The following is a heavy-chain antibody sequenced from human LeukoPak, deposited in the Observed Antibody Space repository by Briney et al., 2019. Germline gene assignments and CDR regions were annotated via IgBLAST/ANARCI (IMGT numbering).Heavy chain of an antibody. V-gene: IGHV4-30-2*01. D-gene: IGHD3-10*01. CDR1: GGSISSGDYS. CDR3: ARGGSGTNDAFDI. J-gene: IGHJ3*02. Sequence: SETLSLTCAVSGGSISSGDYSWSWIRQPPGKGLEWIGYIYHSGSTYYNPSLKSRVTISVDRSKNQFSLKLSSVTAADTAVYYCARGGSGTNDAFDIWGQGTMVTVSS. CDR2: IYHSGST.